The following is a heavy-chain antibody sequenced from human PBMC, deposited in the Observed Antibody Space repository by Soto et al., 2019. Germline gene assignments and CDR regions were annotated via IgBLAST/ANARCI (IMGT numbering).Heavy chain of an antibody. CDR3: AKDIGLYNWNDGPYYYYGRDV. J-gene: IGHJ6*02. D-gene: IGHD1-1*01. Sequence: GGSLRHSRGASGDTFSSYGRHWIRQARGNGLGRVAVISYDGSNKYYADSVKGRFTISRDNSKNTLYLQMNSLRAEDTAVYYCAKDIGLYNWNDGPYYYYGRDVWGQGTTVTVS. CDR2: ISYDGSNK. CDR1: GDTFSSYG. V-gene: IGHV3-30*18.